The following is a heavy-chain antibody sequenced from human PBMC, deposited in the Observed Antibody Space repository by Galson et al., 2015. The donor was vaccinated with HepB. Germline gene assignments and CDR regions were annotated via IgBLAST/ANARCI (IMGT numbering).Heavy chain of an antibody. J-gene: IGHJ4*02. D-gene: IGHD3-22*01. CDR3: ARDMDYYDSSGYRFDY. V-gene: IGHV1-69*13. CDR2: IIPIFGTA. CDR1: GGTFSSYA. Sequence: SVKVSCKASGGTFSSYAISWVRQAPGQGLEWMGGIIPIFGTANYAQKFQGRVTITADESTSTAYMGLSSLRSEDTAVYYCARDMDYYDSSGYRFDYWGQGTLVTVSS.